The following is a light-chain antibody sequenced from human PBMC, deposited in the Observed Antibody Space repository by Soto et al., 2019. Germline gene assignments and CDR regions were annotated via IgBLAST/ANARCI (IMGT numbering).Light chain of an antibody. CDR1: QGISNS. V-gene: IGKV1-27*01. J-gene: IGKJ1*01. Sequence: DIPMTQSPSPLSASVGNRVTITFRASQGISNSLAWYQQKPGKVPRLLIYAASILQLGVPSRFSGSGSGTDFTLTISSLQPEDVATYYCQKYNNVPATFGLGTKVDIK. CDR2: AAS. CDR3: QKYNNVPAT.